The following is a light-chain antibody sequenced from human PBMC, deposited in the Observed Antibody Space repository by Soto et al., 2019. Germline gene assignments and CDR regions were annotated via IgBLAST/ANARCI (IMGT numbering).Light chain of an antibody. CDR2: GAS. CDR1: QSVNSN. V-gene: IGKV3-15*01. CDR3: QQYYTWPLT. Sequence: EIVMAQSPATLAVSPGERATLSCRASQSVNSNVAWYQQKPGQAPRLLIHGASTRATGIPARFSGSGSGTEFSLTISSLQSEDFAVYYCQQYYTWPLTFGQGTKV. J-gene: IGKJ1*01.